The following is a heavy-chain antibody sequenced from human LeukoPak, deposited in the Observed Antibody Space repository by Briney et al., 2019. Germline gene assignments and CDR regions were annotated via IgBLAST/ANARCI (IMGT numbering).Heavy chain of an antibody. Sequence: PGGSLTLSRVASGFTFTPYWATWVRQAPGKGLEWVSGISPGGDIKYYADSVKGRFVISRDNSKNTVYLQMNSLRVDDTARYYCAQDGAWLRFDHWGQGTLVTVSS. D-gene: IGHD5-12*01. J-gene: IGHJ4*02. CDR2: ISPGGDIK. CDR3: AQDGAWLRFDH. V-gene: IGHV3-23*01. CDR1: GFTFTPYW.